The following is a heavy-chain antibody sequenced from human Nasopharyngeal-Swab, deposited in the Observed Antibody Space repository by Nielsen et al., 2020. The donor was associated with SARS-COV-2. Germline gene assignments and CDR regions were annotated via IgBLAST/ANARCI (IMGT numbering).Heavy chain of an antibody. CDR1: GYTFTSYG. CDR3: ARDTLRFLEWPPPAEIDY. CDR2: ISAYNGNT. Sequence: ASVKVSCKASGYTFTSYGISWVRQAPGQGIEWMGWISAYNGNTNYAQKLQGRVTMTTDTSTSTAYMELRSLRSDDTAVYYCARDTLRFLEWPPPAEIDYWGQGTLVTVSS. D-gene: IGHD3-3*01. V-gene: IGHV1-18*04. J-gene: IGHJ4*02.